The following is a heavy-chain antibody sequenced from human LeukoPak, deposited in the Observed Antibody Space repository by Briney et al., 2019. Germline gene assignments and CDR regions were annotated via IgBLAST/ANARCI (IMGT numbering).Heavy chain of an antibody. J-gene: IGHJ6*03. V-gene: IGHV5-51*01. CDR1: GYSFTSYW. Sequence: GESLKISCKGSGYSFTSYWIDWVRQMPGKGLEWMGIIYPGDSDTRYSPSFQGQVTISADKSISTAYLQWSSLKASDTAMYYCARHGYYGSGSYYSNYYYYYMDVWGKGTTVTVSS. CDR2: IYPGDSDT. CDR3: ARHGYYGSGSYYSNYYYYYMDV. D-gene: IGHD3-10*01.